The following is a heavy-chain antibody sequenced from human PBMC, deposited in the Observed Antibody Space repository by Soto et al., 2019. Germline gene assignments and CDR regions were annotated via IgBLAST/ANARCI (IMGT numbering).Heavy chain of an antibody. CDR3: TKSPGSSSGY. V-gene: IGHV3-23*01. CDR2: TSGGGGST. CDR1: GFTFMSYA. J-gene: IGHJ4*02. Sequence: GGSLRLSCVASGFTFMSYALTWVRQAPGKGLEWVSTTSGGGGSTYYADSVKGRFTISRDKSKNTLYLQMNGLRAEDTAVYYCTKSPGSSSGYWGQGTMVTVSS. D-gene: IGHD6-6*01.